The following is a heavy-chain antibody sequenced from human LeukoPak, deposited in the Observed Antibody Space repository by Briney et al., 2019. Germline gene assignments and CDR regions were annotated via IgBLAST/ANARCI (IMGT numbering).Heavy chain of an antibody. V-gene: IGHV3-30*18. Sequence: PGRSLRLSCAASGFTFSGYGMHWVRQAPGKGLEWVAVISYDGSNKYYADSVKGRFTISRDNSKNTLYLQMNSLRAEDTAVYYCAKVLAPFTGHGGMDVWGQGTTVTVSS. D-gene: IGHD2-8*02. CDR1: GFTFSGYG. CDR3: AKVLAPFTGHGGMDV. J-gene: IGHJ6*02. CDR2: ISYDGSNK.